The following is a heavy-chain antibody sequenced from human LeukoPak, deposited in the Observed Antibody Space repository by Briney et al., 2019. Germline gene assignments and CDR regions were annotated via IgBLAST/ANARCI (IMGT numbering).Heavy chain of an antibody. V-gene: IGHV4-59*01. CDR1: GGSISSY. D-gene: IGHD3-16*01. CDR2: IYYSGSINYNPSLKSGST. Sequence: PSETLSLTCSVSGGSISSYWNWIRQPPGKGLEWIGYIYYSGSINYNPSLKSGSTNYNPSLKSRVTISVDTSKNQLSLKLSSVTAADTAVYYCARHVGKWGWDYWGQGTLVTVSS. J-gene: IGHJ4*02. CDR3: ARHVGKWGWDY.